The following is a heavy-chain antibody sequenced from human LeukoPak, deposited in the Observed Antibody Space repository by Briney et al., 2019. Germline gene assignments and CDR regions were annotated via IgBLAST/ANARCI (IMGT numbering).Heavy chain of an antibody. V-gene: IGHV7-4-1*02. CDR2: INTNTGNP. J-gene: IGHJ5*02. CDR3: ARDVTTVTTRFDP. Sequence: ASVKVSCKASEYTFTSSAMNWVRQAPGQGLEWMGWINTNTGNPTYAQGFTGRFVFSLDTSVSTAYLQISSLKAEDTAIYYCARDVTTVTTRFDPWGQGTLVTVSS. CDR1: EYTFTSSA. D-gene: IGHD4-17*01.